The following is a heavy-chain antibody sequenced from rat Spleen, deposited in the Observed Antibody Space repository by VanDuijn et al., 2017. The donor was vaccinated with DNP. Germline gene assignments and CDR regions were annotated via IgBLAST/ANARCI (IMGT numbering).Heavy chain of an antibody. CDR2: INSVGRT. D-gene: IGHD1-6*01. V-gene: IGHV3-3*01. Sequence: EVQLQESGPGIGKHAKSLALTCSGTGCAITTIYRRNWIRKYQGNKLEWMGYINSVGRTNYNPALKSRISISRDTSKKQFFLQVNSVTTDDTANYYCVRSYTPDYSPVLFDYWGQGATVTVSS. CDR3: VRSYTPDYSPVLFDY. CDR1: GCAITTIYR. J-gene: IGHJ2*01.